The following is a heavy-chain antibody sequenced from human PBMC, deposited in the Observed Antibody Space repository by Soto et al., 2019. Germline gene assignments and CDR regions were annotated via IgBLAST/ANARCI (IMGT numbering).Heavy chain of an antibody. D-gene: IGHD3-3*01. CDR1: GYTFTTYD. CDR2: MDPNSGST. CDR3: ARERKFDFWRKGLDV. J-gene: IGHJ6*02. V-gene: IGHV1-8*01. Sequence: QAQLVQSGAEVRKPGASVKVSCKASGYTFTTYDIHWVRQAPGQGLEWLGWMDPNSGSTGYEQNFQGRINMTRNISRNTAHMELSSLQSEDTAVYYCARERKFDFWRKGLDVWGQGTTVTVSS.